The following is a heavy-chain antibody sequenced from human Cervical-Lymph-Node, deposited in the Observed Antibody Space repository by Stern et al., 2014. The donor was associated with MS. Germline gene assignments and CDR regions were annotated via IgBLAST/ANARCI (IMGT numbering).Heavy chain of an antibody. CDR1: GFSLSTDAVG. Sequence: QVTLKDSGPTVVKPTETLTRTCTFSGFSLSTDAVGVGWSRQPPGKALEWLALIYGDDDKRYSPSLETRLTITKDTSKNQVVLTLTNMDPVDTATYYCAHRRRGSGSYGYWGQGTLVTVSS. CDR2: IYGDDDK. D-gene: IGHD1-26*01. V-gene: IGHV2-5*02. J-gene: IGHJ4*02. CDR3: AHRRRGSGSYGY.